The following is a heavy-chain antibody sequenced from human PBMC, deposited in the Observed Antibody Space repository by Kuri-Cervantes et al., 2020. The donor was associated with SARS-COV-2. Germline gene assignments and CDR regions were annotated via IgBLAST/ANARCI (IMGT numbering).Heavy chain of an antibody. Sequence: ESLKISCNVSGGSISSHYWSWIRQPPGKGLEWIGYIYYSWSTNYNPSLKSRATISVDTSKNQFSLNLSSVTAADTAVYYCGRVSWIQLWHRYSDSWGQGTLVTVSS. CDR1: GGSISSHY. CDR3: GRVSWIQLWHRYSDS. V-gene: IGHV4-59*11. D-gene: IGHD5-18*01. J-gene: IGHJ4*02. CDR2: IYYSWST.